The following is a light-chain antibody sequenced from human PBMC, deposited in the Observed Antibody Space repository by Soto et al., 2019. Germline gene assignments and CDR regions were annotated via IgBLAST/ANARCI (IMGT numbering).Light chain of an antibody. J-gene: IGKJ5*01. CDR2: KAT. CDR3: QQSYTTTIT. CDR1: RNVAKW. V-gene: IGKV1-39*01. Sequence: DIRVTQSPPTLSGSVGDRVSLSCRASRNVAKWLAWFQQKPGRAPKLLIQKATSLQDGVPLRFSGSGSGTDLTITISSMKNEDFATYLCQQSYTTTITFGQGTRLEIK.